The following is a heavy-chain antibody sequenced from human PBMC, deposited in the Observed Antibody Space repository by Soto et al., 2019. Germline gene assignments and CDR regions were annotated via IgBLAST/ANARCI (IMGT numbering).Heavy chain of an antibody. CDR2: INSDGSST. V-gene: IGHV3-74*01. D-gene: IGHD1-1*01. CDR1: GFTFSSYW. CDR3: ARDAVQSGGLWVYYYYGMDV. J-gene: IGHJ6*02. Sequence: PVGSLRLSCAVSGFTFSSYWMHWVRQAPGKGLVWVSRINSDGSSTSYADSVKGRFTISRDNAKNTLYLQMNSLRAEDTAVYYCARDAVQSGGLWVYYYYGMDVWGQGTTVTVSS.